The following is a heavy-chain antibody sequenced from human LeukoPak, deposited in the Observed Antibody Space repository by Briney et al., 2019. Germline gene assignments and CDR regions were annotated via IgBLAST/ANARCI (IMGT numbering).Heavy chain of an antibody. CDR2: INSDGSST. CDR1: GFTFSSYW. V-gene: IGHV3-74*01. CDR3: ARDLVLWFRDGEFDY. Sequence: GGSLRLSCAASGFTFSSYWMHWVRQAPGKGLVWVSRINSDGSSTSYADSVKGRFTISRDNAKNTLYLQMNSLRAEDTAVYYCARDLVLWFRDGEFDYWGQGTLATVSS. D-gene: IGHD3-10*01. J-gene: IGHJ4*02.